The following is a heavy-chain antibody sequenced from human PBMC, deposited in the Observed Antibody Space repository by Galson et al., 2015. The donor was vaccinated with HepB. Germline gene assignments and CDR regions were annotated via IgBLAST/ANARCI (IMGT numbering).Heavy chain of an antibody. CDR1: GFTFSGTA. V-gene: IGHV3-73*01. CDR2: IRSKANSYAT. D-gene: IGHD6-13*01. J-gene: IGHJ2*01. Sequence: SLRLSCAASGFTFSGTAMHWVRQASGKGLEWVGRIRSKANSYATAYAASVKGRFTISRDDSKNTAYLQMNSLKTEDTAVYYCTRTYSSSWTLYWYFDLWGRGTLVTVSS. CDR3: TRTYSSSWTLYWYFDL.